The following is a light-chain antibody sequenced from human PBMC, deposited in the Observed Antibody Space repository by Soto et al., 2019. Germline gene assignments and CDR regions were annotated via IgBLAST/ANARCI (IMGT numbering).Light chain of an antibody. Sequence: EIVLTQSPGTLSLSPGERATLSCGASQSVSSRYLAWYQQKPGQAPRLLIYGASSRATGIPDRFSGSGSGTAFTLTIKRLEPEEFVIYYCEHYCCSPHTYGQRTKVEIK. CDR1: QSVSSRY. V-gene: IGKV3-20*01. J-gene: IGKJ2*01. CDR2: GAS. CDR3: EHYCCSPHT.